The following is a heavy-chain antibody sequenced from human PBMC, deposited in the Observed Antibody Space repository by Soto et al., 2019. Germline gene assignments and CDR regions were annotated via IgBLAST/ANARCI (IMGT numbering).Heavy chain of an antibody. J-gene: IGHJ4*02. CDR1: GGSISSSSYY. CDR2: IYYSGST. CDR3: ARHAFDSWFDY. D-gene: IGHD3-9*01. V-gene: IGHV4-39*01. Sequence: SETLSLTCTVSGGSISSSSYYWGWIRQPPGKGLEWIGSIYYSGSTYYNPSLKSRVTISVDTSKNQFSLKLSSVTAADTAVYYSARHAFDSWFDYRGQGTLVTVST.